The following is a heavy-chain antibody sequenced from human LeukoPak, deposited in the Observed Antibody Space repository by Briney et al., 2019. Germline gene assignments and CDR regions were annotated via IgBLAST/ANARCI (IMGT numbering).Heavy chain of an antibody. J-gene: IGHJ6*02. D-gene: IGHD1-26*01. CDR1: GYTFTSYA. CDR2: INTNTGNP. Sequence: ASVKVSRKASGYTFTSYAMNWVRQAPGQGPEWMGWINTNTGNPTYAQGFTGRFVFSLDTSVSTAYLQISSLKAEDTAVYYCASGGSASGYYYGMDVWGQGTTVTVSS. CDR3: ASGGSASGYYYGMDV. V-gene: IGHV7-4-1*02.